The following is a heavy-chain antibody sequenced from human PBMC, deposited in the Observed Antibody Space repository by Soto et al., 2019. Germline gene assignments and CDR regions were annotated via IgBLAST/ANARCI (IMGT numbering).Heavy chain of an antibody. CDR3: ARAARWLQSRYFDL. Sequence: EVQLVESGGGLVQPGGSLRLSCAASGFTFSSYDMHWVRQATGKGLEWVSAIDIAGDTYYPDSVKGRFTISREKAKNSLYLQMNSLRADDTAVYYCARAARWLQSRYFDLWGRGTLVTVSS. D-gene: IGHD5-12*01. CDR1: GFTFSSYD. V-gene: IGHV3-13*01. J-gene: IGHJ2*01. CDR2: IDIAGDT.